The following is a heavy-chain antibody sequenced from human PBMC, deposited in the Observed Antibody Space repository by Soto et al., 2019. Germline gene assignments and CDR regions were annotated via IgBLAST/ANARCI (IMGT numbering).Heavy chain of an antibody. Sequence: QVQLVQSGAEVKKPGSSVKVSCGASGGTFSSYPINWVRQAPGQGLEWMGGIIPFFGTSNYAQKFQGRVTITAGDSTSPAYMELRSLRSEDTAVYYCARVGHITNYGMAVWGQGTTVTVSS. CDR1: GGTFSSYP. V-gene: IGHV1-69*01. D-gene: IGHD1-26*01. CDR2: IIPFFGTS. CDR3: ARVGHITNYGMAV. J-gene: IGHJ6*02.